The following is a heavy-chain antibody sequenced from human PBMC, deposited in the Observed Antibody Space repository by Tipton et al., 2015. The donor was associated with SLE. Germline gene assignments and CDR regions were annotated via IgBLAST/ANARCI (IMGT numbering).Heavy chain of an antibody. V-gene: IGHV3-21*05. CDR3: ARGLGISSSWYGADAFDI. Sequence: SLRLSCAASGFTFSTYSMNWVRQAPGKGLEWLSYISSSSSYIYYADSVKGRFTISRDNAKNSLYLQMNSLRAEDTAVYYCARGLGISSSWYGADAFDIWGQGTMVTVSS. CDR2: ISSSSSYI. D-gene: IGHD6-13*01. CDR1: GFTFSTYS. J-gene: IGHJ3*02.